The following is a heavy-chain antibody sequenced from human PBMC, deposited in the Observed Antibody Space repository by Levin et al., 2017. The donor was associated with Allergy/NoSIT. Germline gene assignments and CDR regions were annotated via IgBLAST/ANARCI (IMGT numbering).Heavy chain of an antibody. CDR3: ARTRGLPHRDYFDY. V-gene: IGHV1-46*01. CDR2: INPSGGST. J-gene: IGHJ4*02. CDR1: GYTFTSYY. D-gene: IGHD5-18*01. Sequence: GESLKISCKASGYTFTSYYMHWVRQAPGQGLEWMGIINPSGGSTSYAQKFQGRVTMTRDTSTSTVYMELSSLRSEDTAVYYCARTRGLPHRDYFDYWGQGTLVTVSS.